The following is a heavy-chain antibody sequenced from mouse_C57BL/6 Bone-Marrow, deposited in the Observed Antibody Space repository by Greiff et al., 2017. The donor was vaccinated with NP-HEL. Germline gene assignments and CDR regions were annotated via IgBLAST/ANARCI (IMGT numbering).Heavy chain of an antibody. CDR2: ISSGSSTI. J-gene: IGHJ3*01. Sequence: EVQLVESGGGLVKPGGSLKLSCAASGFTFSDYGMHWVRQAPEKGLEWVAYISSGSSTIYYADTVKGRFTISRDNAKNTLFLQMTSLRSEDTAMYYCARRLGFITTVVANWGQGTLVTVSA. CDR1: GFTFSDYG. V-gene: IGHV5-17*01. CDR3: ARRLGFITTVVAN. D-gene: IGHD1-1*01.